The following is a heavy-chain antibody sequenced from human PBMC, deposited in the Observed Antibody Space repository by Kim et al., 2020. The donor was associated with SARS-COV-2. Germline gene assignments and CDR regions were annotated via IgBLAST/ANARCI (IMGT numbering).Heavy chain of an antibody. D-gene: IGHD1-26*01. V-gene: IGHV3-23*01. J-gene: IGHJ4*02. Sequence: SAASGKGRFTIARDNSKNTLYLQMNSLRAEDTALYYCAKGGRVGNYYFDYWGQGTLVPVSS. CDR3: AKGGRVGNYYFDY.